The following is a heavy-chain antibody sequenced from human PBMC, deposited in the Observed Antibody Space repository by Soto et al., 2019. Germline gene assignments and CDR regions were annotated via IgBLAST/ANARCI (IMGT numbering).Heavy chain of an antibody. CDR2: LNVGTGNT. CDR1: GYIFSKYA. J-gene: IGHJ5*02. Sequence: QVQLVQSGGEVKKPGASVKVSCKASGYIFSKYAIHWVRQVPGHKREWMGWLNVGTGNTKYSQKFQGRVTITRDTSATTAYMELHSLTSEDTAVYYCARESRDFFLWFDPWGQGTLVTVSS. CDR3: ARESRDFFLWFDP. V-gene: IGHV1-3*01.